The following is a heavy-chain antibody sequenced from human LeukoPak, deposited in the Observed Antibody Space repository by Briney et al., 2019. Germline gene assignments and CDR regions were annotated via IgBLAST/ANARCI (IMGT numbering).Heavy chain of an antibody. V-gene: IGHV3-53*01. J-gene: IGHJ4*02. D-gene: IGHD1-7*01. CDR2: MYSDGST. CDR3: ARIWNYGY. CDR1: GFMVSSNY. Sequence: GGSLRLSCAASGFMVSSNYMSWVRQAPGKGLEWVSVMYSDGSTYYADSVKGRFTISRDNSKNTLYLQMNSLRAEDTAGYYCARIWNYGYWGQGTLVTVSS.